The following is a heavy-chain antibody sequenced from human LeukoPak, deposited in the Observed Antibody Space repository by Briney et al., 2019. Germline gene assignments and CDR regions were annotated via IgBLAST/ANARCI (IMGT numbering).Heavy chain of an antibody. Sequence: ASVKVSCKASGYTFTGYYIHWVRQAPGQGLEWIGWINPKNGGTNYAQKFQGRVTMTRDTSISTAYMELSGLRSDDTAVYYCANLGEMNDYWGQGTLVTVSS. CDR3: ANLGEMNDY. CDR2: INPKNGGT. D-gene: IGHD2-21*01. CDR1: GYTFTGYY. J-gene: IGHJ4*02. V-gene: IGHV1-2*02.